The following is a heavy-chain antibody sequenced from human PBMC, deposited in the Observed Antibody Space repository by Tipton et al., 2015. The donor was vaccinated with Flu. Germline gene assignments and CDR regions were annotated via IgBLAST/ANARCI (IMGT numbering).Heavy chain of an antibody. CDR1: GDSMRSDYF. J-gene: IGHJ4*02. Sequence: LRLSCTVSGDSMRSDYFWAWIRQAPGKGLEWIGNIHYSGSPHYNPPLKSRVTITVDTSKNQFSLRLSSVTAADTAVYYCARHTGDSVRGVIDYWGQGTLVTVSS. CDR2: IHYSGSP. CDR3: ARHTGDSVRGVIDY. D-gene: IGHD3-10*02. V-gene: IGHV4-38-2*02.